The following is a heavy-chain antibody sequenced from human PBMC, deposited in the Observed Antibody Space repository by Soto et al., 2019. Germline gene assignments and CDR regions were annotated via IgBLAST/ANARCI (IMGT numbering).Heavy chain of an antibody. Sequence: SETLSLTCTVSGGSVSSGSYYWSWIRQPPGKGLEWIGYIYYSGSTNYNPSLKSRVTISVDTSKNQFSLKLSSVTAADTAVYYCAREWRGYSGYEPLTGDWFDPWGQGTLVTVSS. CDR1: GGSVSSGSYY. CDR3: AREWRGYSGYEPLTGDWFDP. V-gene: IGHV4-61*01. D-gene: IGHD5-12*01. J-gene: IGHJ5*02. CDR2: IYYSGST.